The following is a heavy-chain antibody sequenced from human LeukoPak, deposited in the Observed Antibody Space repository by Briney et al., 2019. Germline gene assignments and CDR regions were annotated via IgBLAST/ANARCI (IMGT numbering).Heavy chain of an antibody. Sequence: ETLSLTCTVSGGSISSSSYYWGWIRQTPGKGLEWVSLIYSGGSTYYADSVKGRFTISRDNSKNSLYLQMNSLRTEDTALYYCAKDSSSGYWADALDIWGQGTMVTVSS. CDR3: AKDSSSGYWADALDI. J-gene: IGHJ3*02. V-gene: IGHV3-53*05. CDR2: IYSGGST. D-gene: IGHD3-22*01. CDR1: GGSISSSSYY.